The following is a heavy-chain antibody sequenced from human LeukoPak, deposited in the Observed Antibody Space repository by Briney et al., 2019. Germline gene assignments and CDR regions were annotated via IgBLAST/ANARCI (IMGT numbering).Heavy chain of an antibody. Sequence: ASVKVSCKASVYTFASYCISWVRQAPGPGIEWMGWISGYNGQTNYAQKLQGRVTLTTDTSTTTAYMELRTLRFDDTAVYYCARDGGVYDFALFDYWGQETLVTV. V-gene: IGHV1-18*01. D-gene: IGHD5/OR15-5a*01. CDR1: VYTFASYC. J-gene: IGHJ4*02. CDR3: ARDGGVYDFALFDY. CDR2: ISGYNGQT.